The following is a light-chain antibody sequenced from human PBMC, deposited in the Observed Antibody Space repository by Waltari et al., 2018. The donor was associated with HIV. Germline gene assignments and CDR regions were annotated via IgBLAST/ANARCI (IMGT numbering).Light chain of an antibody. V-gene: IGLV1-51*01. Sequence: SVLPQPPSVSAPPGPTVTVPCSGSSSSSGTTYVSWYQQVPGTAPKLLIYDNNRRPSGIPDRFSGSKSGTSATLAITGLQTGDEADYYCGTWDNSLSAGFFGGGTKLTVL. CDR3: GTWDNSLSAGF. J-gene: IGLJ2*01. CDR2: DNN. CDR1: SSSSGTTY.